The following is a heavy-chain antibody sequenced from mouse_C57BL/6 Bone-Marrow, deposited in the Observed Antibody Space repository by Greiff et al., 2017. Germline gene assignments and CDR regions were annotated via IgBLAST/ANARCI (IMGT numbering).Heavy chain of an antibody. D-gene: IGHD2-4*01. CDR1: GFTFSDFY. CDR3: ARDGDYDGGYAIDY. J-gene: IGHJ4*01. V-gene: IGHV7-1*01. CDR2: SRNKANDYTT. Sequence: EVKLMESGGGLVQSGRSLRLSCATSGFTFSDFYMEWVRQAPGKGLEWIAASRNKANDYTTEYSAYVKGRFIVSRDTYQSILYLQMNALRAEDTAIYYCARDGDYDGGYAIDYWGQGTSVTVSS.